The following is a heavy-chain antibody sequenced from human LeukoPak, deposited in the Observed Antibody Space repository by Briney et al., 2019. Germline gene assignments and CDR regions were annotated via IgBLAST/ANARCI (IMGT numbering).Heavy chain of an antibody. CDR2: INPNSGGT. CDR1: GYTFTSYY. Sequence: ASVKVSCKASGYTFTSYYMHWVRQAPGQGLEWMGWINPNSGGTNYAQKFQGRVTMTRDTSISTAYMELSRLRSDDTAVYYCAVYYDSSGYYSGHFDYWGQGTLVTVSS. J-gene: IGHJ4*02. D-gene: IGHD3-22*01. V-gene: IGHV1-2*02. CDR3: AVYYDSSGYYSGHFDY.